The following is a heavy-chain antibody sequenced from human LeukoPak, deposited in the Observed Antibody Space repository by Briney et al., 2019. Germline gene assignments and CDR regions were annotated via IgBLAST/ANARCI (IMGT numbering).Heavy chain of an antibody. CDR2: IIPIFGTA. D-gene: IGHD6-13*01. CDR1: GGTFSSYA. CDR3: ARTSSSWYGGAFDI. J-gene: IGHJ3*02. Sequence: SVKVSCKASGGTFSSYAISWVRQAPGQGLEWMGGIIPIFGTANYAQKFQGRVTITADESTSTAYMELSSLRSEDTAVYYCARTSSSWYGGAFDIWGQGTMVTVSS. V-gene: IGHV1-69*13.